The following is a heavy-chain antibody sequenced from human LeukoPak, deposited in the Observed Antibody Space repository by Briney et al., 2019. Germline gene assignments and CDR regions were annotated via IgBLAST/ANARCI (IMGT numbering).Heavy chain of an antibody. V-gene: IGHV1-2*02. CDR3: ARVFVVVTAARSGFYYHYYMGG. J-gene: IGHJ6*03. Sequence: GASVKVSCKASGYTFTGYYMHWVRQAPGQGLEWMGWINPNSGGTNYAQKFQGRVTMTRDTSISTAYMELSRLRSDDTAVYYCARVFVVVTAARSGFYYHYYMGGLGKGTTVTVSS. D-gene: IGHD2-2*01. CDR2: INPNSGGT. CDR1: GYTFTGYY.